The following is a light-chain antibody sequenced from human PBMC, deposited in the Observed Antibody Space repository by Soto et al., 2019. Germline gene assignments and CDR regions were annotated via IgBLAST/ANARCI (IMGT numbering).Light chain of an antibody. J-gene: IGLJ1*01. V-gene: IGLV2-8*01. CDR2: EVN. CDR3: SSYAGSDVFV. Sequence: QSVLTQPPSAAGSPGQSVTISCTGTSSDVGDYNYVSWYQQHPGKAPKLMIYEVNKRPSGVPDRVCGSKAGNTASLTVFGLQAEDEADYYGSSYAGSDVFVFGTGTKVTVL. CDR1: SSDVGDYNY.